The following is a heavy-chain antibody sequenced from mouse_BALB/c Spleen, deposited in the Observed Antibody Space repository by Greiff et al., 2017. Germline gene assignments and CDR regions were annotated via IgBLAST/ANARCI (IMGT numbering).Heavy chain of an antibody. CDR2: IYPGNSDT. Sequence: VQLQQSGTVLARPGASVKMSCKASGYTFTSYWMHWVKQRPGQGLEWIGAIYPGNSDTSYNQKFKGKAKLTAVTSTSTAYMELSSLTNEDSAVYYCTRRGDGYFWFAYWGQGTLVTVSA. D-gene: IGHD2-3*01. V-gene: IGHV1-5*01. CDR1: GYTFTSYW. J-gene: IGHJ3*01. CDR3: TRRGDGYFWFAY.